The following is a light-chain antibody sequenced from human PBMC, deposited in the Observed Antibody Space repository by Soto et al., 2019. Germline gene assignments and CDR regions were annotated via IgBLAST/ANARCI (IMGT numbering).Light chain of an antibody. CDR1: SSNIGTNT. Sequence: QSVLTQPTSASGTPGQRVTISCSGSSSNIGTNTVNWYQQLPGTAPKLLIYSNNQGPSGVPDRFSGSRSGTSASLAINGLQSEDEADYYCVAWDDSLNGYVFGTGTKLTVL. CDR2: SNN. J-gene: IGLJ1*01. V-gene: IGLV1-44*01. CDR3: VAWDDSLNGYV.